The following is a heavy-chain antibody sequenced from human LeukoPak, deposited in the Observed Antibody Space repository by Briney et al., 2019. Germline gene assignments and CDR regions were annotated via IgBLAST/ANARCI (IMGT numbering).Heavy chain of an antibody. CDR3: ARGPKWTGSYYYFDY. V-gene: IGHV1-8*01. CDR2: MNPNSGNT. D-gene: IGHD1-26*01. Sequence: ASVKVSCKTSGYTFPSYDINWVRQATGQGLEWMGWMNPNSGNTGYTQKFQGRVTISRNTSITTAHMELSSLRSEDTAVYYCARGPKWTGSYYYFDYWGQGTLVTVSS. J-gene: IGHJ4*02. CDR1: GYTFPSYD.